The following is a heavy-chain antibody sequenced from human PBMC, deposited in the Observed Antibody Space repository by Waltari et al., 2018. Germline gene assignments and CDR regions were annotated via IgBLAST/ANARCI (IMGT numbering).Heavy chain of an antibody. V-gene: IGHV1-2*02. CDR3: ATDQLAPLDFDY. D-gene: IGHD2-15*01. Sequence: QVQLVQSGAEVKKPGASVKVSCKASGYTFTGYYMHWVRQAPGQGLEWMGWINPNSGGTNYAQKFQGRVTITADTSTDTAYMELSSLRSEDTAVYYCATDQLAPLDFDYWGQGTLVTVSS. J-gene: IGHJ4*02. CDR1: GYTFTGYY. CDR2: INPNSGGT.